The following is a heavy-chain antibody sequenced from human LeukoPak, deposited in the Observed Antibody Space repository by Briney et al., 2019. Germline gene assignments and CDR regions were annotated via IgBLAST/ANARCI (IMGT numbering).Heavy chain of an antibody. CDR1: GGSFSGYY. V-gene: IGHV4-34*01. J-gene: IGHJ4*02. Sequence: SETLSLTCAVYGGSFSGYYWSWIRQPPGKGLEWIGEINHSGSTNYNPSLKSRVAISVDTSKNQFSLKLSSVTAADTAVCYCAREAGYSYGEEYFDYWGQGTLVTVSS. CDR2: INHSGST. CDR3: AREAGYSYGEEYFDY. D-gene: IGHD5-18*01.